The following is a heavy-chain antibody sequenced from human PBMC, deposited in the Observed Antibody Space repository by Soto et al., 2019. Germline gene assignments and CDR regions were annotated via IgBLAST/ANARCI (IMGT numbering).Heavy chain of an antibody. J-gene: IGHJ3*02. V-gene: IGHV4-31*03. CDR2: IYYSGST. D-gene: IGHD3-10*01. CDR1: GGSISSGGYY. Sequence: SETLDLTCTVSGGSISSGGYYWSWIRQHPGKGLEWIGYIYYSGSTYYNPSLKSRVTISVDTSKNQFSLKLSSVTAADTAVYYCARESHGRVREVLRYGIAAFDIWGQGTMVTVSS. CDR3: ARESHGRVREVLRYGIAAFDI.